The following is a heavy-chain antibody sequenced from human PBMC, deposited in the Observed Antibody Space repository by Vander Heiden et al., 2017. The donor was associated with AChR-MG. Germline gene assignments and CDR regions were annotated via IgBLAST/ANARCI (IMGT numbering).Heavy chain of an antibody. CDR2: INHSGST. CDR1: GGSSSGYH. D-gene: IGHD6-19*01. V-gene: IGHV4-34*01. CDR3: ARVPPSAHLDSSGWLRGGYFQH. Sequence: QVQLQQWGAGLSLPSETLSLTCAAYGGSSSGYHWSWVRQPPGKGLKWIGEINHSGSTNYNPSLKSRVTISVDTSKNQFSLKLSSVTAADTAGYYCARVPPSAHLDSSGWLRGGYFQHWGQGTLVTVSS. J-gene: IGHJ1*01.